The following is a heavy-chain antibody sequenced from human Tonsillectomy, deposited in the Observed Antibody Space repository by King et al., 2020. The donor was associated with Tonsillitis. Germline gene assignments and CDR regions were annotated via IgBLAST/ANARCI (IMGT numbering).Heavy chain of an antibody. V-gene: IGHV5-51*01. Sequence: QLVQSGAEVKKPGESLKISCMGSGYSFTTYWIAWVRQMPGKGLEWMGIIYPGDSDTRYSPSFQGQVTISADKSITTAYLQWSSLKASDTAMYYCARRPVFWSDSSFDYWGQGTLVTVSS. CDR2: IYPGDSDT. CDR1: GYSFTTYW. J-gene: IGHJ4*02. CDR3: ARRPVFWSDSSFDY. D-gene: IGHD3-3*01.